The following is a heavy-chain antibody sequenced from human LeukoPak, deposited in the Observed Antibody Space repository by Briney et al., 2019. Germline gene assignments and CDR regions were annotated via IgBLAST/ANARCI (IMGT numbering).Heavy chain of an antibody. CDR2: IYYSGST. CDR3: ARVGLWFGESPGYYYYYMDV. Sequence: SETLSLTCTVSGGSISSYYWSWIRQPPGKGLEWIGYIYYSGSTNYNPSLKSRVTISVDTSKNQFSLKLSSVAAADTAVYYCARVGLWFGESPGYYYYYMDVWGKGTTVTISS. CDR1: GGSISSYY. D-gene: IGHD3-10*01. V-gene: IGHV4-59*01. J-gene: IGHJ6*03.